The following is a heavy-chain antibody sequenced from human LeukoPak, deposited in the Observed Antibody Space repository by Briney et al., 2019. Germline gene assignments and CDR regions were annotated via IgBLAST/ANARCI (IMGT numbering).Heavy chain of an antibody. Sequence: SETLSLTCTVSGGSISSYYWSWIRQPPGKGLEWIGYIYYSGSTNYNPSLKSRVTISVDTSKNQFSLKLSSVTAADTAVYYCARVGGHDAFDIWGQGTMVTVSP. CDR1: GGSISSYY. V-gene: IGHV4-59*01. CDR3: ARVGGHDAFDI. CDR2: IYYSGST. J-gene: IGHJ3*02.